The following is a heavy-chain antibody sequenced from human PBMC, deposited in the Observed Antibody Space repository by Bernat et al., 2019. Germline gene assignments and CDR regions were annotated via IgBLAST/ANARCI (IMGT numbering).Heavy chain of an antibody. Sequence: EVQLVESGGGLVKPGGSLRLSCSASGFTFSSYSMNWVRQAPGKGLEWVSSISSSSSYIYYADSVKGRFTISGDKAKNSLYLQMNSLRAEDTAVYYCARGPYCSGGSCSDYWGQGTLVTVSS. CDR1: GFTFSSYS. CDR3: ARGPYCSGGSCSDY. V-gene: IGHV3-21*01. D-gene: IGHD2-15*01. J-gene: IGHJ4*02. CDR2: ISSSSSYI.